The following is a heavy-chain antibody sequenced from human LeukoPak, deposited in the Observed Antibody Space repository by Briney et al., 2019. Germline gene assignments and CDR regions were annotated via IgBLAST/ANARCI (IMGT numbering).Heavy chain of an antibody. CDR2: IYSGGST. D-gene: IGHD4-17*01. V-gene: IGHV3-53*01. J-gene: IGHJ4*02. CDR1: GFTVSSNY. CDR3: AREAVTRNYFDY. Sequence: GGSLRLSCAASGFTVSSNYMSWVRQAPGKGLEWVSVIYSGGSTYYADSVKGRFTISRDNSKNTLYLQMNSLRAEDTAVYYCAREAVTRNYFDYWGQGTLVTVSS.